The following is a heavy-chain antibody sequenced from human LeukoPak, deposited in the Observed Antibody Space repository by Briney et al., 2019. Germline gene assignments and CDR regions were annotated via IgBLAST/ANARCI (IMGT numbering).Heavy chain of an antibody. Sequence: HSGGSLRLSCAASGFTFSSYAMSWVRQAPEKGLDWVSVISGSAHKIRYADSVKGRFTISRDNSENIVYLQMNNLRVEDTAVYYCAGRPTGYSSGYIHWGQGTLVTVSS. CDR1: GFTFSSYA. CDR3: AGRPTGYSSGYIH. J-gene: IGHJ4*02. D-gene: IGHD5-18*01. V-gene: IGHV3-23*01. CDR2: ISGSAHKI.